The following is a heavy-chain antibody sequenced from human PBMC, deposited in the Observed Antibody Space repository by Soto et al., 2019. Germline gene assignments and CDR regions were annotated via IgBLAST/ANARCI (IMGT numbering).Heavy chain of an antibody. V-gene: IGHV4-59*01. CDR1: GGSISSYY. D-gene: IGHD6-25*01. J-gene: IGHJ5*02. CDR3: ARPHGGSSGWDNWFDP. CDR2: IYYSGST. Sequence: PXXTLSLPFTVSGGSISSYYWSWILQPPGKGLEWIGYIYYSGSTNYDPSLKSRVTISVDTSKNQFSLKLSSVTAADTAVYYCARPHGGSSGWDNWFDPWGQGTLVTVSS.